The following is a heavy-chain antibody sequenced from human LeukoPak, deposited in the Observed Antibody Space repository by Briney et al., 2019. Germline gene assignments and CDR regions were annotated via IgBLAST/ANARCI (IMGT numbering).Heavy chain of an antibody. CDR1: GGSFSGYY. D-gene: IGHD3-22*01. J-gene: IGHJ3*02. CDR2: IYYSGST. CDR3: ARARNYYDSSGYYYEGDAFDI. Sequence: SETLSLTCAVYGGSFSGYYWSWIRQPPGKGLEWIGSIYYSGSTYYNPSLKSRVTISVDTSKNQFSLKLSSVTAADTAVYFCARARNYYDSSGYYYEGDAFDIWGQGTMVTVSS. V-gene: IGHV4-34*01.